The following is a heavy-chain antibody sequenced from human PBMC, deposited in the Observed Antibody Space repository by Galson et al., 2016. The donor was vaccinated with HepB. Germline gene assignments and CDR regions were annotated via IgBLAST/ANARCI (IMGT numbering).Heavy chain of an antibody. J-gene: IGHJ5*02. V-gene: IGHV1-69*13. CDR2: IIPIFGTP. D-gene: IGHD2-21*02. CDR3: ARDATAGNWFDP. Sequence: SVKVSCKASGGSFTSHTISWLRQAPGQGLEWMGGIIPIFGTPNYARKFRGRVTITADGSTRTVFMELSSLRSEDTAVYYCARDATAGNWFDPWGQGTLVTVSS. CDR1: GGSFTSHT.